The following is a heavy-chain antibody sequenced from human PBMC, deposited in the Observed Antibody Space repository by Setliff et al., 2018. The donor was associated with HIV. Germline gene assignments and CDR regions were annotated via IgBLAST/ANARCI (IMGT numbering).Heavy chain of an antibody. Sequence: SETLSLTCNVSDDSIYSHGYYWNWIRQPAEKGLEWIGRIYTSGGTTYNPSLKSRVTISVDTSRNLLSLKLNSVTAADTALYFCARGDRHNNENCAFDIWGPGTAVTVSS. J-gene: IGHJ3*02. CDR3: ARGDRHNNENCAFDI. D-gene: IGHD3-16*01. V-gene: IGHV4-61*02. CDR1: DDSIYSHGYY. CDR2: IYTSGGT.